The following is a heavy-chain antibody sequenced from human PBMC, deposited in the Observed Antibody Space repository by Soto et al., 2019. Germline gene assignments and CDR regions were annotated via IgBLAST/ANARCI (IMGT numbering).Heavy chain of an antibody. D-gene: IGHD2-2*01. CDR2: IGIGGDT. V-gene: IGHV3-23*01. CDR3: AKSALRSRLLVPAAILY. Sequence: GGSLRLSCAASGFTFSSYAMTWVRQAPGKGLEWVSAIGIGGDTYHAASVKGRFTISRDNSKNTLYLQMNSLRAEDTAVYYCAKSALRSRLLVPAAILYWGQGTLVTVSS. CDR1: GFTFSSYA. J-gene: IGHJ4*02.